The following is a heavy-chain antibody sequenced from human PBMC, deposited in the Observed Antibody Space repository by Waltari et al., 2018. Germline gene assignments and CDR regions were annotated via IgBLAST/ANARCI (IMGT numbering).Heavy chain of an antibody. D-gene: IGHD3-10*01. Sequence: QPQLQESGPRLVKPSETLSLTCSVSGDSPRYTRYYWGWIRQPPGKGLEWIGSTYYAGPTHYNSSLKGRATISVDPTKHQFSLEISSTTAADTAVYYCARDPTKGVYNWFDPWGQGILVIVSS. CDR2: TYYAGPT. V-gene: IGHV4-39*07. J-gene: IGHJ5*02. CDR1: GDSPRYTRYY. CDR3: ARDPTKGVYNWFDP.